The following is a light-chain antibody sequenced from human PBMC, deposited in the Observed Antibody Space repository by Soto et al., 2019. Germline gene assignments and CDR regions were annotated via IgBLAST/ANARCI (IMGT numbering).Light chain of an antibody. Sequence: DIQRTECPSSLSAAVGDRVTITCRASQGITNYLAWYQQKPGKVPKLLIYAASTLQSGVPSRFSGSGSGTDFTLTISSLQPEDVATYYCQKFNIAPLTFGGGTKVEIK. CDR2: AAS. CDR3: QKFNIAPLT. V-gene: IGKV1-27*01. CDR1: QGITNY. J-gene: IGKJ4*01.